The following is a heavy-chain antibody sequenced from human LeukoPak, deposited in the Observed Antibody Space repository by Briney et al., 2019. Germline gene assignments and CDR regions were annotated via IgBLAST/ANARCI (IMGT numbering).Heavy chain of an antibody. Sequence: SETLSLTCTVSGGSISSSSFYWGWIRQPPGKGLEWIGNIYYSGSTYYNPSLRSRVPISVGPSKNQFSLKLSSVTAADTAVYYGARTYFDFWAVVSSGQRTPVIASS. D-gene: IGHD3-3*01. CDR2: IYYSGST. V-gene: IGHV4-39*01. CDR3: ARTYFDFWAVVS. J-gene: IGHJ5*01. CDR1: GGSISSSSFY.